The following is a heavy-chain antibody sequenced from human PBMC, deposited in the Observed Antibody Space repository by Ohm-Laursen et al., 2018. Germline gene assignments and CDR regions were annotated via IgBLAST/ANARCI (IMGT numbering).Heavy chain of an antibody. CDR1: GDSISSGYY. D-gene: IGHD3-10*01. Sequence: SDTLSLTCAVSGDSISSGYYWAWIRQPPGGGLEYIGGFHHTGTTYHNPSPKSRLSISVDASKNHFSLKLSSLTAADTAMYFCARDRAGSFDYWGQGIRVIVSS. CDR3: ARDRAGSFDY. V-gene: IGHV4-38-2*02. CDR2: FHHTGTT. J-gene: IGHJ4*02.